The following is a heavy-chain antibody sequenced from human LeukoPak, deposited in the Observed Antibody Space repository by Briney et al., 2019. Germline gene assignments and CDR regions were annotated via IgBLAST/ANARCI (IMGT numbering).Heavy chain of an antibody. Sequence: PGGSLRLSCAASGFTFSSYGMHWVRQAPGKGLEWVAVISYDGSNKYYADSVKGRFTISRDNSKNTLYLQMNSLRAEDTAVYYCAKVPTTNPRAFDIWGQGTMVTVSS. CDR1: GFTFSSYG. CDR3: AKVPTTNPRAFDI. D-gene: IGHD2-8*01. CDR2: ISYDGSNK. V-gene: IGHV3-30*18. J-gene: IGHJ3*02.